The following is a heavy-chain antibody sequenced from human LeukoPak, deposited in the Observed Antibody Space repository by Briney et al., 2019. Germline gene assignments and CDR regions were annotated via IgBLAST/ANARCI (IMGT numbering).Heavy chain of an antibody. J-gene: IGHJ6*02. CDR2: ISSSGTGT. V-gene: IGHV3-48*03. D-gene: IGHD2-2*01. Sequence: GGSLRLSCAASGFTFSSYEMNWVRQAPGKGLEWVSFISSSGTGTYYVDSVKGRFTISRDNAKNSLYLQMNSLRAEDTAVYYCARWYCTSSSCRYYYYGMDVWGQGTTVTVSS. CDR1: GFTFSSYE. CDR3: ARWYCTSSSCRYYYYGMDV.